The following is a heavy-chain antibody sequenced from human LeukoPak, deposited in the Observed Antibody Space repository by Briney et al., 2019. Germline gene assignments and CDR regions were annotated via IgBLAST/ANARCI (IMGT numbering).Heavy chain of an antibody. CDR1: GFTFSSYS. CDR2: ISSSSSYI. V-gene: IGHV3-21*01. Sequence: GGSLRLSCAASGFTFSSYSMNWVRQAPGKGLEWVSSISSSSSYIYYADSVKGRFTISRDNAKNSLYLQMNSLRAEDTAVYYCARDHLGYTSCFDYWGQGTLVTVSS. J-gene: IGHJ4*02. CDR3: ARDHLGYTSCFDY. D-gene: IGHD2-2*01.